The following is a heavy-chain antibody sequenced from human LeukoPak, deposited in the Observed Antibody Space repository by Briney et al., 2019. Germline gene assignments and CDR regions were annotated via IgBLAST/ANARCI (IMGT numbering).Heavy chain of an antibody. CDR3: AKDWDIVVVPAAYPNDAFDI. Sequence: GGSLRLSCAASGFTFSSYAMSWVRQAPGKGLEWVSAISCSGGSTYYADSVKGRFTISRDNSKNTLYLQMNSLRAEDTAVYYCAKDWDIVVVPAAYPNDAFDIWGQGTMVTVSS. V-gene: IGHV3-23*01. CDR1: GFTFSSYA. CDR2: ISCSGGST. J-gene: IGHJ3*02. D-gene: IGHD2-2*01.